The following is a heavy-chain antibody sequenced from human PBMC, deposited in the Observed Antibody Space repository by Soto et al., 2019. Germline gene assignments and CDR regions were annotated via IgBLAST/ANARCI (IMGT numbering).Heavy chain of an antibody. CDR2: VNSSGST. CDR3: ARGGSLYPCYYYGMDV. CDR1: GASVSAHY. V-gene: IGHV4-4*07. Sequence: SEPLSLTCTVSGASVSAHYWRWIRQPAGKGLEWIGRVNSSGSTSYNPSLKSRVTMSVDTSKNQLSLRMRSVTAADTAVFYCARGGSLYPCYYYGMDVWGQGTTVTVSS. J-gene: IGHJ6*02. D-gene: IGHD2-8*01.